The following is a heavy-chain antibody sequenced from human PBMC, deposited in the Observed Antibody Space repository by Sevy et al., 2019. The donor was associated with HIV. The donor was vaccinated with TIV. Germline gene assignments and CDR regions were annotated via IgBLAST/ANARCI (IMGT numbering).Heavy chain of an antibody. V-gene: IGHV4-39*01. CDR2: INYSGIT. J-gene: IGHJ4*02. CDR1: GASISSSGYY. D-gene: IGHD2-2*02. CDR3: VGPEITYTNGWHYLDY. Sequence: SETLSLTCTVSGASISSSGYYWGWIRQPPGKGLEWIASINYSGITFYNPSLKSRVTISADTSKNHFSLRLSSMTAADWSIYFCVGPEITYTNGWHYLDYWGQGTVVTVSS.